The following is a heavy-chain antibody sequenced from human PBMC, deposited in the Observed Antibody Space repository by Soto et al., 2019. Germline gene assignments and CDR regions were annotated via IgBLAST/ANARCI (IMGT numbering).Heavy chain of an antibody. D-gene: IGHD3-22*01. CDR3: AREREYYYDSSGVFDY. V-gene: IGHV3-21*01. J-gene: IGHJ4*02. CDR1: GFTFSSYS. CDR2: ISSSSSYI. Sequence: EVQLVESGGGLVKPGGSLRLSCAASGFTFSSYSMNWVRQAPGKGLEWVSSISSSSSYIYYADSVKGRFTISRDNAKNSLYLQMNSLRAEYTAVYYCAREREYYYDSSGVFDYWGQGTLVTVSS.